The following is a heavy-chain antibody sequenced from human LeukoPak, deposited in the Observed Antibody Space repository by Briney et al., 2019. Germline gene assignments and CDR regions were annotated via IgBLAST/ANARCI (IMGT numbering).Heavy chain of an antibody. Sequence: SQTLSLTCAVSGGSISSGGYSWSWIRQPPGKGLEWIGYIYHSGSTYYNPSPKSRVTISVDRSKNQFSLKLSSVTAADTAVYYCARGGYIAATVDYWGQGTLVTVSS. D-gene: IGHD6-6*01. CDR1: GGSISSGGYS. V-gene: IGHV4-30-2*01. CDR2: IYHSGST. CDR3: ARGGYIAATVDY. J-gene: IGHJ4*02.